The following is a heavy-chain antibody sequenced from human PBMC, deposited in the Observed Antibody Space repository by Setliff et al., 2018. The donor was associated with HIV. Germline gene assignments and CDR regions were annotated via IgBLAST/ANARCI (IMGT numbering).Heavy chain of an antibody. Sequence: SETLSLTCAVSGYSISSGYYWGWIRQPPGKGLQWIGSIFHSGSTYYNPSLKSRGTFSVDTFKNQFSLKLSSVTASDTAVYYCARGRVYKGYYDSSSSWGRYYYYHMDVWGQGTTVTVSS. CDR2: IFHSGST. V-gene: IGHV4-38-2*01. J-gene: IGHJ6*03. D-gene: IGHD3-22*01. CDR1: GYSISSGYY. CDR3: ARGRVYKGYYDSSSSWGRYYYYHMDV.